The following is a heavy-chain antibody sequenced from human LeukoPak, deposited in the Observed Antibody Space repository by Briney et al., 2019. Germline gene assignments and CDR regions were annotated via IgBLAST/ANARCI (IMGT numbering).Heavy chain of an antibody. CDR3: VRDYDSSGFLAH. CDR1: GFTVSSNY. CDR2: LYSGGST. J-gene: IGHJ4*02. V-gene: IGHV3-66*01. D-gene: IGHD3-22*01. Sequence: GGSLRLSCAAFGFTVSSNYMTWVRQAPGKGLEWVSILYSGGSTYYADSVKGRFTISRDNSKNTLYLQMNSLRAEDTAVYYCVRDYDSSGFLAHWGQGTLVTVSS.